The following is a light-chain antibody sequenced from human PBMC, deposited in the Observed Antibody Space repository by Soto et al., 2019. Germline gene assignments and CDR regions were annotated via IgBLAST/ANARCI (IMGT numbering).Light chain of an antibody. V-gene: IGLV6-57*04. Sequence: NFMLTQPHSVSESPGKTVTIPCTRSSGSIASNYVQWYQQRPGSAPTTVIYEDNQRPSGVPDRFSGSIDSSSNSASLTISGLKTEDEADYYCQSYDSNRRVFGGGTKLTVL. J-gene: IGLJ3*02. CDR2: EDN. CDR1: SGSIASNY. CDR3: QSYDSNRRV.